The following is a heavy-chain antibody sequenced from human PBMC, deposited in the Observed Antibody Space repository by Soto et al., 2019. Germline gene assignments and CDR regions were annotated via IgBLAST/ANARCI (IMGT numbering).Heavy chain of an antibody. CDR1: GFTFSSYG. CDR3: ARDSARHSLYYGMDV. D-gene: IGHD2-15*01. J-gene: IGHJ6*02. V-gene: IGHV3-30*03. CDR2: ISYDGSNK. Sequence: QVQLVESGGGVVQPGRSLRLSCAASGFTFSSYGMHWVRQAPGKGLEWVAVISYDGSNKYYADSVKGRFTISRDNSKNTLYLQMNSLRAEDTAVYYCARDSARHSLYYGMDVWGQGTTVTVSS.